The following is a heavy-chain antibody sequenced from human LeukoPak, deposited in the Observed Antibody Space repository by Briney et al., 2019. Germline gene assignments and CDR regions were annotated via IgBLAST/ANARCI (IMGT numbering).Heavy chain of an antibody. CDR2: IIPIFGTA. CDR3: AREAPYCSSTSCGIDP. D-gene: IGHD2-2*01. V-gene: IGHV1-69*13. CDR1: GGTFSSYA. J-gene: IGHJ5*02. Sequence: ASVKVSCKASGGTFSSYAISWVRQAPGQRLEWMGGIIPIFGTANYAQKFQGRVTITADESTSTAYMELSSLRSEDTAVYYCAREAPYCSSTSCGIDPWGQGTLVTVSS.